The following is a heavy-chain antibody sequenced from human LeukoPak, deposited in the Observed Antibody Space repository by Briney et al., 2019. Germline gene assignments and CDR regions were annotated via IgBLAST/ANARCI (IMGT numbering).Heavy chain of an antibody. D-gene: IGHD2/OR15-2a*01. V-gene: IGHV4-59*08. CDR2: ISDIGSI. Sequence: SETLSLTCTVSGGSIGSYYWSWIRQPPGKGLEWIAYISDIGSINYNPSLKSRVTISLDTSKNQFSLKLSSVTAADTAVYYCAGHHPRNTVDFWGQGTLVTVSS. CDR1: GGSIGSYY. J-gene: IGHJ4*02. CDR3: AGHHPRNTVDF.